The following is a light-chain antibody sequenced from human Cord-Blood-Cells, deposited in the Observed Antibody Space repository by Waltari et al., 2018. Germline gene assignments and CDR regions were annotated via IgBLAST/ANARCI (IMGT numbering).Light chain of an antibody. J-gene: IGLJ2*01. V-gene: IGLV3-19*01. CDR2: GKN. Sequence: SSELTQDPAVSVALGQTVRITCQGDSIRSYYASWYQQKPGQAPVLLIYGKNNRPSGVPYRFSGCSQGNPASLTTTGAQADDEAYYYCNARDSIGNHVVFGGGAKLTVL. CDR3: NARDSIGNHVV. CDR1: SIRSYY.